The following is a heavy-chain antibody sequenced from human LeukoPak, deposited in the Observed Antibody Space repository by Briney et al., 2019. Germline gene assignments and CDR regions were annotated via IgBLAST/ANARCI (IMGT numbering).Heavy chain of an antibody. V-gene: IGHV1-18*01. D-gene: IGHD5-18*01. CDR1: GYTFTSYG. Sequence: ASVKVSCKASGYTFTSYGISWVRQAPGQGLEWMGWISAHNGNTNYAQKLQGRVTMTTDTSTSTAYMELRSLRSDDTAVYYCARADPVDTAMVSFDYWGQGTLVTVSS. CDR3: ARADPVDTAMVSFDY. J-gene: IGHJ4*02. CDR2: ISAHNGNT.